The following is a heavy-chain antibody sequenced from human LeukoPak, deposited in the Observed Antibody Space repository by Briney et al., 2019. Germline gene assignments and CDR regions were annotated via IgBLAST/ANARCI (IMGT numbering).Heavy chain of an antibody. V-gene: IGHV3-21*01. J-gene: IGHJ4*02. Sequence: ETLSLTCAVYGVSFSGYYWSWIRQPPGKGLEWVSSINSSSSYIYYADSVKGRFTISRDNAKNSLYLQMNSLRAEDTAVYYCARDLRYDILTGYYDYWGQGTLVTVSS. D-gene: IGHD3-9*01. CDR2: INSSSSYI. CDR3: ARDLRYDILTGYYDY. CDR1: GVSFSGYY.